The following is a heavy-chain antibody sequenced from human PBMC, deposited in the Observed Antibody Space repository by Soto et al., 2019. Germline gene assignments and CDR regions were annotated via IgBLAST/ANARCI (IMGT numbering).Heavy chain of an antibody. CDR2: IHGGGGAT. V-gene: IGHV3-23*01. J-gene: IGHJ2*01. D-gene: IGHD1-1*01. Sequence: EVQLLESGGGLVQPGGSLRLSCAASGFTFSAYAMGWVRQAPGKGLEWVATIHGGGGATHYADSVKGRFTISRDDSKNTLYAPMNSLRPQDTAVYYCAKFERHPLEYSYLDFWGRGTLVTLSP. CDR1: GFTFSAYA. CDR3: AKFERHPLEYSYLDF.